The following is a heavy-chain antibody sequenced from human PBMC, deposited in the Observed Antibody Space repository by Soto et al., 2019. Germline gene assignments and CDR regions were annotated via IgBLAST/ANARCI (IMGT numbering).Heavy chain of an antibody. CDR2: INPNSGGT. J-gene: IGHJ4*02. V-gene: IGHV1-2*02. CDR3: AKTYYYDSSGYYYFDR. Sequence: QVQLVQSGAEVKKPGASVKVSCKASGYTFTGYYMHWVRQAPGQGLEWMGWINPNSGGTNYAQKFQGRVTMTRDTSISTAYMELSRLRSDDTAVYYCAKTYYYDSSGYYYFDRWGQGNLVTVSS. CDR1: GYTFTGYY. D-gene: IGHD3-22*01.